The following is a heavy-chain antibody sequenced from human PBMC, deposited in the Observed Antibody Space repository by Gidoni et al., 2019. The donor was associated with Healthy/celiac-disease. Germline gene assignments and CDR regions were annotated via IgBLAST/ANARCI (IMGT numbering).Heavy chain of an antibody. J-gene: IGHJ4*02. D-gene: IGHD4-17*01. CDR1: GLPFSSYA. CDR3: ARDLSDYGDYYFDY. Sequence: QVQLVASGGGVVQPGRSLRLPCAASGLPFSSYAMNWVRQAPGKGLEWVAVISYDGSNKYYADSVKGRFTISRDNSKTTLYLQMNSLRAEDTAVYYCARDLSDYGDYYFDYWGQGTLVTVSS. CDR2: ISYDGSNK. V-gene: IGHV3-30*01.